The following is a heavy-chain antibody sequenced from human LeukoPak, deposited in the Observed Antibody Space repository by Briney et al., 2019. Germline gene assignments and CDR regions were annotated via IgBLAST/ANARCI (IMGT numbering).Heavy chain of an antibody. D-gene: IGHD3-10*01. Sequence: PGGSLRLSCAASGFTFYDYAMHWVRHAPGKGLQWVSLISWEGHTTYYADSVRGRFTISRDNTKNSLFLEMKSLTTDDTAFYYFTRDTDFGSPTNYFDHWGQGTLVSVSS. CDR3: TRDTDFGSPTNYFDH. J-gene: IGHJ4*02. V-gene: IGHV3-43*01. CDR2: ISWEGHTT. CDR1: GFTFYDYA.